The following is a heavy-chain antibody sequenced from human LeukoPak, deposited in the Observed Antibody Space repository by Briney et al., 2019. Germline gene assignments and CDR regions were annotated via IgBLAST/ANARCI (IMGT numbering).Heavy chain of an antibody. Sequence: PSETLSLTCTVSGGSISSYYWTWIRQPPGKGLAWIGYIYYSGSTNYNPSLKSRVTISVDTSKNQFSLKLSSVTAADTAVYYCARDAGSGAWFDPWGQGTLVTVSS. V-gene: IGHV4-59*01. CDR1: GGSISSYY. D-gene: IGHD6-19*01. CDR3: ARDAGSGAWFDP. CDR2: IYYSGST. J-gene: IGHJ5*02.